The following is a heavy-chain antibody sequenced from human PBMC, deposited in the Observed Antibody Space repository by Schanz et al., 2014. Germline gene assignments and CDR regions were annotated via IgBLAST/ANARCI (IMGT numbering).Heavy chain of an antibody. Sequence: QVQLVQSGADVKKPGSSVRVSCKASGGPFSRLTFSWVRQAPGQGLEWMGRVIPILGVTHYAQKFQGRVTITADKSTTTAYMELNSLNSDDTAVYYCATLDYADSVSWGQGTLVTVSS. CDR1: GGPFSRLT. CDR3: ATLDYADSVS. CDR2: VIPILGVT. V-gene: IGHV1-69*02. J-gene: IGHJ5*02. D-gene: IGHD4-17*01.